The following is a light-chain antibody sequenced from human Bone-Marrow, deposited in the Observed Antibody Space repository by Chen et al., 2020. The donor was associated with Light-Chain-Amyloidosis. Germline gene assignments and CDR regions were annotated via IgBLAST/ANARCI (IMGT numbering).Light chain of an antibody. CDR1: SSNIGNNS. Sequence: QSVLTQPPSVSESPRQRVTISCSGSSSNIGNNSVNWYQQLPGKAPKLLNYYDDLLPSGVSDRFSGSNSGTSASLAISGLQSEDEADYYCAAWDDSLNGQVFGGGTKLTVL. J-gene: IGLJ3*02. V-gene: IGLV1-36*01. CDR3: AAWDDSLNGQV. CDR2: YDD.